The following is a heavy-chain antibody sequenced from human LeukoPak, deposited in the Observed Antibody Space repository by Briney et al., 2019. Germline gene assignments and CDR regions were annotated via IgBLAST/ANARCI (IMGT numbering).Heavy chain of an antibody. Sequence: GGSLRLSCAASGFTFSSYWMSWVRQAPGKGLEWVANIKQDGSEKYNVDSVKGRFTISRDNAKNSLYLQMNSLRAEDTAVYYCARDAGYCSGGSCPLVANAFDIWGQGTMVTVSS. CDR3: ARDAGYCSGGSCPLVANAFDI. J-gene: IGHJ3*02. CDR2: IKQDGSEK. D-gene: IGHD2-15*01. CDR1: GFTFSSYW. V-gene: IGHV3-7*01.